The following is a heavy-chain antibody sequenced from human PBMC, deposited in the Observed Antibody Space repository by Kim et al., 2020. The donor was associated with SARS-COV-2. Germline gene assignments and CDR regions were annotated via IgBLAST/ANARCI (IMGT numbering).Heavy chain of an antibody. J-gene: IGHJ6*02. D-gene: IGHD3-9*01. CDR2: IYYSGST. CDR3: ARNSNYDILTGYNYYYYGMDV. Sequence: SETLSLTCTGSGGSISSYYWSWIRQPPGKGLEWIGYIYYSGSTNYNPSLKSRVTISVDTSKNQFSLKLSSVTAADTAVYYCARNSNYDILTGYNYYYYGMDVWGQGTTVTVSS. CDR1: GGSISSYY. V-gene: IGHV4-59*01.